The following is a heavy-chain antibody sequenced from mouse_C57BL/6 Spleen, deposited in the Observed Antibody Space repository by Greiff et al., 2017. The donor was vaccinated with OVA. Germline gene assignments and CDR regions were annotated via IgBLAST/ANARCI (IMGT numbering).Heavy chain of an antibody. CDR3: GRGGSGLYFDV. V-gene: IGHV3-1*01. CDR2: ISYSGST. D-gene: IGHD1-1*01. J-gene: IGHJ1*03. CDR1: GYSLTSGYD. Sequence: ESGPGMVKPSQSLSLTCTVTGYSLTSGYDWHWNRHFPGNKLEWMGYISYSGSTNYNPSLKSRISITHDTSKTHFFLKWNSVKTEDTATYDCGRGGSGLYFDVWGTGTTVTVSS.